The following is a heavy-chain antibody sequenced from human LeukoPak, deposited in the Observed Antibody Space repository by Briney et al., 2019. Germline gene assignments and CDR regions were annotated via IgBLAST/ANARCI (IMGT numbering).Heavy chain of an antibody. J-gene: IGHJ4*02. CDR2: IYYSGST. CDR3: ARDQWDYVHFDY. CDR1: GGSISSGGYY. V-gene: IGHV4-31*03. D-gene: IGHD3-16*01. Sequence: MPSETLSLTCTVSGGSISSGGYYWSWIRQHPGKGLEWIGYIYYSGSTYYNPSLKSRVTISVDTSKNQFSLKLSSVTAADTAVYYCARDQWDYVHFDYWGQGTLVTVSS.